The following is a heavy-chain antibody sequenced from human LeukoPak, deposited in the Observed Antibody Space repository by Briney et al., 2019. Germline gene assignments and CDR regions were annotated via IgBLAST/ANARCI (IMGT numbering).Heavy chain of an antibody. CDR3: GRDLNWGAFDI. CDR2: IRANGETT. Sequence: GGSLRLSCAASGFTFSSYGMNWVRQAPGKGLEWVSGIRANGETTYYADSVRGRFTISRDNSRSMVWLQMNSLTAEDTAMYYCGRDLNWGAFDIRGLGTLVTVSS. D-gene: IGHD7-27*01. CDR1: GFTFSSYG. V-gene: IGHV3-23*01. J-gene: IGHJ3*02.